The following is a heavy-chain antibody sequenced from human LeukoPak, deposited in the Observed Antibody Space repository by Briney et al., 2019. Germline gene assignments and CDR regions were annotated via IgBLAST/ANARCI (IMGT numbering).Heavy chain of an antibody. CDR3: ARGRWKTGMDSPYYFDF. V-gene: IGHV4-61*02. CDR2: AHTSGSA. Sequence: PSQTLSLTCTVSGGSISSGGYYWSWIRQHPGKGLEWIGRAHTSGSANYNPSLKSRVTMSVDTSKNQFSLKLTSVTAADTAVYYCARGRWKTGMDSPYYFDFWGQGTLVTVSS. D-gene: IGHD2-2*03. J-gene: IGHJ4*02. CDR1: GGSISSGGYY.